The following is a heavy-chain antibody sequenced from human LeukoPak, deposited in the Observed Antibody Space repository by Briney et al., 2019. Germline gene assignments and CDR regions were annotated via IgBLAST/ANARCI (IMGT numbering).Heavy chain of an antibody. J-gene: IGHJ4*02. D-gene: IGHD6-13*01. CDR2: ISYDGSNK. CDR1: GFTFSSYG. Sequence: GGSLLLSCAASGFTFSSYGMHWVRPAPGKGLEWVAVISYDGSNKYYADSVKGRFTISRDNSKNTLYLQMNSLRAEDTAVYYCAKDRVAAAARYYFDYWGQGTLVTVSS. CDR3: AKDRVAAAARYYFDY. V-gene: IGHV3-30*18.